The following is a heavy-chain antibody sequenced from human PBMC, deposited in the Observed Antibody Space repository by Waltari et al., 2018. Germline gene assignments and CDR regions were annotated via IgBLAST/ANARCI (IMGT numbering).Heavy chain of an antibody. D-gene: IGHD3-9*01. CDR3: ARVDSYDILTGLSYFDY. V-gene: IGHV3-21*01. CDR1: GFTFSSYS. J-gene: IGHJ4*02. CDR2: ISSSSSYI. Sequence: EVQLVESGGGLVKPGGSLRLSCAASGFTFSSYSMNWVRQAPGKGLEWVSSISSSSSYIYYADSVKGRFTISRDNAKNSLYLHMNSLRAEDTAVYYCARVDSYDILTGLSYFDYWGQGTLVTVSS.